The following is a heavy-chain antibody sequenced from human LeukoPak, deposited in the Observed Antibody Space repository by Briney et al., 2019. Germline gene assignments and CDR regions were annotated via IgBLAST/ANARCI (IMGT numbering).Heavy chain of an antibody. Sequence: SETLSLTWIVSGGSIAINYWSWIRQPPGKGLEWIGYIYYSANTNYNPSLKSRVTISVDTSKNQFSLKPSSVTAADTAVYYCARLTTGLGYWGQGTLVTVSS. CDR3: ARLTTGLGY. V-gene: IGHV4-59*08. CDR1: GGSIAINY. D-gene: IGHD1-1*01. J-gene: IGHJ4*02. CDR2: IYYSANT.